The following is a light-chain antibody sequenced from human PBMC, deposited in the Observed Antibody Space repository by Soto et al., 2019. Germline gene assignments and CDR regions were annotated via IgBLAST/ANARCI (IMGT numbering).Light chain of an antibody. Sequence: SYELTQPPSVSVSPGQTASITCSGDKLGDKYACWYQQKPGQSPVLVIYQDSKRPSGIPERFSGSNSGNTATLTISETQAMDEADYYCQAWDSSTAPYVFGTGTKLTVL. CDR2: QDS. CDR1: KLGDKY. V-gene: IGLV3-1*01. CDR3: QAWDSSTAPYV. J-gene: IGLJ1*01.